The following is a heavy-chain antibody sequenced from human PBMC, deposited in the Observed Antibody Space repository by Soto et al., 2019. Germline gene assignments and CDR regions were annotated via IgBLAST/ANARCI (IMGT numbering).Heavy chain of an antibody. J-gene: IGHJ6*02. V-gene: IGHV1-69*13. D-gene: IGHD2-2*01. CDR3: ARSMPPNIVVVPAAPWVYYYGMDV. CDR1: RGTFSSYA. CDR2: IIPIFGTA. Sequence: ASVKVSCKASRGTFSSYAISWVRQAPGQGLEWMGGIIPIFGTANYAQKFQGRVTITADESTSTAYMELSSLRSEDTAVYYCARSMPPNIVVVPAAPWVYYYGMDVWGQGTTVTVSS.